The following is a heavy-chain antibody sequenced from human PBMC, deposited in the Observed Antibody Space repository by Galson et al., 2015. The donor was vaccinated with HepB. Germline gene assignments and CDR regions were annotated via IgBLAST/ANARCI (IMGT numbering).Heavy chain of an antibody. J-gene: IGHJ4*02. Sequence: SLRLSCAASGFTFSSYAMSWVRQAPGKGLEWVSGITGSGPSTFYADSVKGRFTISRDNSKNTLYLQMNSLRAEDTAVYYCAKVTPLVRGVVITRSVRSPFDYWGQGTLVTVSS. V-gene: IGHV3-23*01. CDR2: ITGSGPST. D-gene: IGHD3-10*01. CDR1: GFTFSSYA. CDR3: AKVTPLVRGVVITRSVRSPFDY.